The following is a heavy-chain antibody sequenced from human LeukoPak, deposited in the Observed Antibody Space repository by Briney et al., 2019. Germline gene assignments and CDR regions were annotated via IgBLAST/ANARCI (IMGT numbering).Heavy chain of an antibody. D-gene: IGHD2-2*01. CDR2: ISSSSSYI. CDR3: ARAVGVVVPAAADYYYYGMDV. V-gene: IGHV3-21*01. J-gene: IGHJ6*04. CDR1: GFTFSSYS. Sequence: GGSLRLSCAASGFTFSSYSMNWVRQAPGKGLEWVSSISSSSSYIYYADSVKGRFTISRDNAKNSLYLQMNSLRAEDTAVYYRARAVGVVVPAAADYYYYGMDVWGKGTTVTVSS.